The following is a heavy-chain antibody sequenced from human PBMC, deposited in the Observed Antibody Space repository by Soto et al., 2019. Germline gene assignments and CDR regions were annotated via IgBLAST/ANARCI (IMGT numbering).Heavy chain of an antibody. J-gene: IGHJ4*02. CDR3: ASVIGGDSEYYFDF. Sequence: SETLSLTCTVSGVSISSGGYYWGWIRQHPGKGLEWIGNIYYSGRTYYNPSLKSRVILSVDTSKNHFSLTLRSVTAADSAMYCCASVIGGDSEYYFDFWGQGALVTVSS. V-gene: IGHV4-31*03. D-gene: IGHD2-21*02. CDR1: GVSISSGGYY. CDR2: IYYSGRT.